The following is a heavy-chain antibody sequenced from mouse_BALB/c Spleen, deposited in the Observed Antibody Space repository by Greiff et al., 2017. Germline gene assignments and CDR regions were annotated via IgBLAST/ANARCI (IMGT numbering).Heavy chain of an antibody. CDR3: ARKEYGGFDY. CDR1: GFTFSSYA. CDR2: ISSGGST. D-gene: IGHD5-1*01. V-gene: IGHV5-6-5*01. Sequence: EVHLVESGGGLVKPGGSLKLSCAASGFTFSSYAMSWVRQTPEKRLEWVASISSGGSTYYPDSVKGRFTISRDNARNILYLQMSSLRSEDTAMYYCARKEYGGFDYWGQGTTLTVSS. J-gene: IGHJ2*01.